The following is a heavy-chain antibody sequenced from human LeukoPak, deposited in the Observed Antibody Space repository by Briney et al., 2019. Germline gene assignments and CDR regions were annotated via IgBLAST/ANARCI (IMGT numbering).Heavy chain of an antibody. CDR3: ARSEAVADPYFDY. J-gene: IGHJ4*02. D-gene: IGHD6-19*01. Sequence: PGGSPRLSCAASGLTFSSYSMNWVRQAPGKGLEWVSSISSSSSYIYYADSVKGRFTISRDNAKNSLYLQMNSLRAEDTAVYYCARSEAVADPYFDYWGQGTLVTVSS. V-gene: IGHV3-21*01. CDR1: GLTFSSYS. CDR2: ISSSSSYI.